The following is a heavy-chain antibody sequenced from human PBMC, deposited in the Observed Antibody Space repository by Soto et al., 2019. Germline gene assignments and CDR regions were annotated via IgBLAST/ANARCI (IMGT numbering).Heavy chain of an antibody. CDR2: ISYDGSNK. D-gene: IGHD2-15*01. CDR1: GFTFSSYG. V-gene: IGHV3-30*18. CDR3: AKSRSLGY. J-gene: IGHJ4*02. Sequence: QVQLVESGGGVVQPGRSLRLSCAASGFTFSSYGMHWVRQAPGKGLEWVAVISYDGSNKYYADSVKGRFTISRDNSKNTRYRQMNSLRAEDTAVYYCAKSRSLGYWGQGTLVTVSS.